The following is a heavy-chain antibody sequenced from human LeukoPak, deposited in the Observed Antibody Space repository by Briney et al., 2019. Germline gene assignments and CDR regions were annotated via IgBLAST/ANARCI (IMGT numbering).Heavy chain of an antibody. J-gene: IGHJ4*02. CDR2: IYYSGST. D-gene: IGHD6-13*01. Sequence: SETLSLTCTVSVGSLNSSSYHWGWIRQPPGKGLEWIGSIYYSGSTYYNPSLKSRVTISVDTSKHQFSLKLSSEAAADTAVSYCARTLRYSSSWYYFDYWGQGTLVTVSS. V-gene: IGHV4-39*01. CDR1: VGSLNSSSYH. CDR3: ARTLRYSSSWYYFDY.